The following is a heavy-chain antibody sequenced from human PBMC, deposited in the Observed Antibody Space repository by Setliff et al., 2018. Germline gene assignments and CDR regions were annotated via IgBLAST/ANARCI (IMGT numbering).Heavy chain of an antibody. D-gene: IGHD2-15*01. Sequence: GESLKISCQGSGYSFTNNWIAWVRQMPGKGLECMGIIFPGNSNTRYSPSFQGQVTFSADKSISTAYLQWSSLKASGTATYYCARVVGADGIGIDYWGQGTVVTVSS. CDR3: ARVVGADGIGIDY. CDR1: GYSFTNNW. CDR2: IFPGNSNT. J-gene: IGHJ4*02. V-gene: IGHV5-51*01.